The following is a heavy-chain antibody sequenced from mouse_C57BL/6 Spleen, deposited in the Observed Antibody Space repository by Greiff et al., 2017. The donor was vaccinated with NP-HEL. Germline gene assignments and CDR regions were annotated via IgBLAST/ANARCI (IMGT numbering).Heavy chain of an antibody. CDR2: INYDGSST. Sequence: EVKVVESEGGLVQPGSSMKLSCTASGFTFSDYYMAWVRQVPEKGLEWVANINYDGSSTYYLDSLKSRFIISRDNAKNILYLQMSSLKSEDTATYYCAREDGYYVAYWGQGTLVTVSA. V-gene: IGHV5-16*01. J-gene: IGHJ3*01. D-gene: IGHD2-3*01. CDR1: GFTFSDYY. CDR3: AREDGYYVAY.